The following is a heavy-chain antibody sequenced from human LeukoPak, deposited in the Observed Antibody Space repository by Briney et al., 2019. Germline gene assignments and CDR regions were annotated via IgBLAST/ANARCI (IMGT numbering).Heavy chain of an antibody. Sequence: GGSLRLSCAASGFTFSSYGMHWVRQAPGKGLEWVAVISYDGSNKYYADSVKGRFTISRDNSKNTLYLQMNSLRAEDTAVYYCARDTGTLTAAQSYWGQGTLVTVSS. J-gene: IGHJ4*02. CDR2: ISYDGSNK. D-gene: IGHD6-13*01. CDR3: ARDTGTLTAAQSY. V-gene: IGHV3-30*03. CDR1: GFTFSSYG.